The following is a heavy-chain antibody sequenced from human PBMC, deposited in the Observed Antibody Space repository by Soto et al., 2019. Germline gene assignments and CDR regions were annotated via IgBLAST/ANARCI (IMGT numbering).Heavy chain of an antibody. V-gene: IGHV4-59*08. CDR3: TRHKSYDSYGLTFDY. D-gene: IGHD3-22*01. CDR1: GGSLSNYY. CDR2: IYYNGFT. Sequence: SETLSLTCTVSGGSLSNYYWTWIRQSPGKGLEYIGYIYYNGFTNYSPSLNSRVTISVDTSKNQFSLKLSSVTAADTAVYYCTRHKSYDSYGLTFDYWGQGTLVTVSS. J-gene: IGHJ4*02.